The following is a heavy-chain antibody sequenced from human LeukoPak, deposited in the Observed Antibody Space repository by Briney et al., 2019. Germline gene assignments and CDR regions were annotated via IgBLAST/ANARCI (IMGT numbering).Heavy chain of an antibody. V-gene: IGHV3-7*01. J-gene: IGHJ2*01. D-gene: IGHD6-19*01. CDR3: ARVGSDWPYWYFDL. Sequence: GGSLRLSCAASGFTFSSYWMSWVRQAPGKGLEWVANIKQDGSEKYYVDSVKGRFTISRDNAKNSLYLQMKSLRADDTAVYYCARVGSDWPYWYFDLWGRGTLVTVSS. CDR1: GFTFSSYW. CDR2: IKQDGSEK.